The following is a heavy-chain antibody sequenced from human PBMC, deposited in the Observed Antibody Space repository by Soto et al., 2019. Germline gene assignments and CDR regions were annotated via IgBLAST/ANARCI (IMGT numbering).Heavy chain of an antibody. CDR3: ARVSARVRGVISFDY. CDR2: INHSGST. Sequence: SETLSLTCAVYGGSFSGYYWSWIRQPPGKGLEWIGEINHSGSTNYNPSLKSRVTISVDTSKNQFSLKLSSVTAADTAVYCCARVSARVRGVISFDYWGQGTLVTVSS. CDR1: GGSFSGYY. V-gene: IGHV4-34*01. J-gene: IGHJ4*02. D-gene: IGHD3-10*01.